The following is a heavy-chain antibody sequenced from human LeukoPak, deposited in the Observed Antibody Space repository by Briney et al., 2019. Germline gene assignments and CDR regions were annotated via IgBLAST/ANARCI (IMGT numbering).Heavy chain of an antibody. J-gene: IGHJ5*02. CDR2: ISWNSGSI. D-gene: IGHD4-17*01. CDR3: AILTTVTTEGWFDP. V-gene: IGHV3-9*01. CDR1: GFTFDDYA. Sequence: GGSLRLSCAASGFTFDDYAMHWVRQAPGKGLEWVSGISWNSGSIGYADSVKGRFTISRDNAKNSLYLQMNSPRAEDTALYYCAILTTVTTEGWFDPWGQGTLVTVSS.